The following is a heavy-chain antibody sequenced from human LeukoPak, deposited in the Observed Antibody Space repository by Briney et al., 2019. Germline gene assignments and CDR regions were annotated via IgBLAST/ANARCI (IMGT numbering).Heavy chain of an antibody. V-gene: IGHV3-11*04. CDR3: SRGKYTAAFDI. J-gene: IGHJ3*02. CDR1: GFTFSNAW. D-gene: IGHD5-18*01. Sequence: GGSLRLSCAASGFTFSNAWMSWVRQAPGKGLEWVSYISGGGTTINYADSVKGRFTISRDNARNSLYLHMTSLRAEDTAVYYCSRGKYTAAFDIWGQGTMVTVSS. CDR2: ISGGGTTI.